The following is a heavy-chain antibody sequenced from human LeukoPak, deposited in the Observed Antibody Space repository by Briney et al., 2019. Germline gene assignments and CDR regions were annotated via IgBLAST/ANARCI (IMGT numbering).Heavy chain of an antibody. V-gene: IGHV3-30*03. CDR2: ISYDGSNK. J-gene: IGHJ4*02. CDR3: ARAKDDDILTGYYVFDY. D-gene: IGHD3-9*01. CDR1: GFTFSSYG. Sequence: GGSLRLSCAASGFTFSSYGMHWVRQAPGKGLEWVAVISYDGSNKYYADSVKGRFTISRDNAKNSLYLQMNSLRAEDTAVYYCARAKDDDILTGYYVFDYWGQGTLVTVSS.